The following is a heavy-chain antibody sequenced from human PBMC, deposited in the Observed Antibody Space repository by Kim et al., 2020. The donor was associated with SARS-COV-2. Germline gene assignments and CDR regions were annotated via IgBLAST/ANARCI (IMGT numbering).Heavy chain of an antibody. Sequence: GGSLRLSCAASGFTFSSSWMSWVRQAPGKGLEWVANIKQDGSEKYYVDSVKGRFTISRDNAKNSLYLQMNSLRAGDTAVYYCARSGGYLMGDAFDIWGQGTMVTVSS. CDR1: GFTFSSSW. CDR3: ARSGGYLMGDAFDI. CDR2: IKQDGSEK. D-gene: IGHD1-26*01. J-gene: IGHJ3*02. V-gene: IGHV3-7*03.